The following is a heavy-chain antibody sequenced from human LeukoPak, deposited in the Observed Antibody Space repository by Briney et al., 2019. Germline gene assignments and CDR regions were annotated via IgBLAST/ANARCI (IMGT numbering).Heavy chain of an antibody. Sequence: GSSVKVSCKASGGTFSSYAISWVRQAPGQGLEWMGGIIPIFGTANYAQKFQGRVTITADKSTSTAYMELSCLRSEDTAVYYCAGPIAAAGRDSGYYYGMDVWGKGTTVTVSS. CDR3: AGPIAAAGRDSGYYYGMDV. CDR2: IIPIFGTA. D-gene: IGHD6-13*01. CDR1: GGTFSSYA. V-gene: IGHV1-69*06. J-gene: IGHJ6*04.